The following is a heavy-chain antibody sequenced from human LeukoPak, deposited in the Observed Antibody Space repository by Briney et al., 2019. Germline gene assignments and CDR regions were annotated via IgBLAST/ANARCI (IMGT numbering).Heavy chain of an antibody. J-gene: IGHJ5*02. Sequence: PGGSLRLSCAASGFTFSSYAMSWVRQAPGKGLEWVSAISGSGGSTYYADSVKGRFTISRDNSKNTLYLQMNSLRAEDTAVYYCAKARTIFGVVTTPNWFDPWGQGTLVTVSS. CDR2: ISGSGGST. D-gene: IGHD3-3*01. CDR1: GFTFSSYA. V-gene: IGHV3-23*01. CDR3: AKARTIFGVVTTPNWFDP.